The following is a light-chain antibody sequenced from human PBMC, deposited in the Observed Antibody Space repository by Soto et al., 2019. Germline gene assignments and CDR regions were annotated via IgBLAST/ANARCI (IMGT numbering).Light chain of an antibody. V-gene: IGKV3-15*01. CDR1: QSVSSSY. J-gene: IGKJ1*01. CDR3: QQYNNWPRT. CDR2: GAS. Sequence: IVWTQSPCTLSLSPVERASLSCMAIQSVSSSYLAWYQQKPCQSPRLLIYGASTRATGIPARFSGSGSGTEFTLTISSLQSEDFAVYYCQQYNNWPRTFGQGTKVDIK.